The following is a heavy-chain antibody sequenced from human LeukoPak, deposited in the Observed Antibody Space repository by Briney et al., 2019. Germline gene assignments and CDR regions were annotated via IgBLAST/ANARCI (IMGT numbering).Heavy chain of an antibody. D-gene: IGHD6-25*01. Sequence: PGGSLRLSRAASGFTVSSNYMSWVRQAPGKGLEWVSVIYSGGSTYYADSVKGRFTISRDNSKNTLYLQMNSLRAEDTAVYYCARGAATGDFDYWGQGTLVTVSS. V-gene: IGHV3-53*01. CDR2: IYSGGST. J-gene: IGHJ4*02. CDR1: GFTVSSNY. CDR3: ARGAATGDFDY.